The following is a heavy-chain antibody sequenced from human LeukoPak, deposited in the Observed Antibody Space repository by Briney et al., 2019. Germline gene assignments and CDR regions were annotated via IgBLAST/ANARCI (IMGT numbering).Heavy chain of an antibody. Sequence: SETLSLTCAVYGGSFSGYYWSWIRQPPGKGLEWIGEINHSGSTNYNPSLKSRVTISVDTSKDQFSLKLRSVTAADTAVYYCARDQYYYDSRGYSPFDYWGQGTLVTVSS. CDR3: ARDQYYYDSRGYSPFDY. CDR1: GGSFSGYY. V-gene: IGHV4-34*01. CDR2: INHSGST. D-gene: IGHD3-22*01. J-gene: IGHJ4*02.